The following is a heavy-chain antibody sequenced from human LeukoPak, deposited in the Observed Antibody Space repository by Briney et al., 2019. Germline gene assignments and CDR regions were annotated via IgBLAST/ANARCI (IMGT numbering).Heavy chain of an antibody. Sequence: SETLSLTCTVSGGSISSYYWSWLRQPRGKGLEWIGYIYYSGSTNYNPSLKSRVTISVDTSKNQFSLKLSSVTAADTAVYYCARHRPRITMVRGVIRDWFDPWGQGTLVTVSS. D-gene: IGHD3-10*01. CDR2: IYYSGST. CDR3: ARHRPRITMVRGVIRDWFDP. V-gene: IGHV4-59*08. CDR1: GGSISSYY. J-gene: IGHJ5*02.